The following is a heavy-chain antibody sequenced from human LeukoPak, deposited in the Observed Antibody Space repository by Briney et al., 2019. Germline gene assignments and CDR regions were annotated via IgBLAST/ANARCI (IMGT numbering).Heavy chain of an antibody. CDR1: GGSISSYY. Sequence: PSETLTLTCTVSGGSISSYYWSWIRQPPGKGLEWMGNIYYSGSTYYNPSLKSRVTISVDTSKNQFSLKLNSVTAADTAVYYCARDSGDYEFDYWGQGTQVTVSS. CDR3: ARDSGDYEFDY. J-gene: IGHJ4*02. CDR2: IYYSGST. D-gene: IGHD4-17*01. V-gene: IGHV4-59*12.